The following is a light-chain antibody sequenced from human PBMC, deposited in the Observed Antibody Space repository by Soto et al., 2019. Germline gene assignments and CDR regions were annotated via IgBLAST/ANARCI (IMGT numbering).Light chain of an antibody. CDR1: TSDIGSNT. J-gene: IGLJ3*02. CDR3: EAWDDSLNGQV. Sequence: QSLLAQPPSASGTPGQKITISCSGSTSDIGSNTVNWYRQVPGTAPKLLIYANNQRPSGVPDRFSGSKSGTSASLAISGLQSEDEADYYCEAWDDSLNGQVFGGGTQLTVL. CDR2: ANN. V-gene: IGLV1-44*01.